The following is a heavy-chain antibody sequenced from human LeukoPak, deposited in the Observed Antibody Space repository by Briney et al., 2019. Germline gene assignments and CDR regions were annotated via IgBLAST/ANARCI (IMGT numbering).Heavy chain of an antibody. V-gene: IGHV3-48*01. CDR2: ISSSSSAI. Sequence: PRGSLRLSCAASGFTFSSYHMNWVRQAPGKGLEWVSYISSSSSAIYYADSVKGRFTISRDNAKNSLYLQMNSLRAEDTAVYYCASRLSSGYWGQGTLVTVSS. CDR3: ASRLSSGY. D-gene: IGHD3-10*01. CDR1: GFTFSSYH. J-gene: IGHJ4*02.